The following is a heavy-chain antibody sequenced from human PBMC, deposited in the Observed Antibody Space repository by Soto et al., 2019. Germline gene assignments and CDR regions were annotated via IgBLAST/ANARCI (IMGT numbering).Heavy chain of an antibody. V-gene: IGHV3-9*01. CDR3: AKDMGNRAVAGYYFDY. CDR1: GFTFDDYA. CDR2: ISWNSGSI. D-gene: IGHD6-19*01. Sequence: PGGSLRLSCAASGFTFDDYAMHWVRQAPGKGLEWVSGISWNSGSIGYADSVKGRFTISRDNAKNSLYLQMNSLRAEDTALYYCAKDMGNRAVAGYYFDYWGQGTLVTVSS. J-gene: IGHJ4*02.